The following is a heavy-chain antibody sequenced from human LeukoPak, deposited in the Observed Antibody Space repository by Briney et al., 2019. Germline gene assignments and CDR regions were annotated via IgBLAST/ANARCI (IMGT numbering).Heavy chain of an antibody. CDR1: GFTFSSYG. J-gene: IGHJ4*02. CDR3: ARVFGFGYSYYFDY. D-gene: IGHD2-15*01. V-gene: IGHV3-30*19. Sequence: PGGSLRLSCAASGFTFSSYGIHWVRQAPGKGLGWVAVISYDGSNKYYADSVKGRFTISRDNSKNTLYLQMNSLRAEDTAVYYCARVFGFGYSYYFDYWGQGTLVTVSS. CDR2: ISYDGSNK.